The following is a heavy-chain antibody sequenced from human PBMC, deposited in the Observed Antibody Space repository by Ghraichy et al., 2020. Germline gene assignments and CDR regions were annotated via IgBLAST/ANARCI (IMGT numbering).Heavy chain of an antibody. Sequence: SVKVSCKASGGTFSSYAISWVRQAPGQGLEWMGGIIPIFGTANYAQKFQGRVTITADESTSTAYMELSSLRSEDTAVYYCARVPPDYGDSLFYYYGMDVWGQGTTVTVSS. J-gene: IGHJ6*02. CDR1: GGTFSSYA. V-gene: IGHV1-69*13. CDR3: ARVPPDYGDSLFYYYGMDV. CDR2: IIPIFGTA. D-gene: IGHD4-17*01.